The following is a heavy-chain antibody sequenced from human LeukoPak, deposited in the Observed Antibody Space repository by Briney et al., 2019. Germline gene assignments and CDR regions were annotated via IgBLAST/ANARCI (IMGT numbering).Heavy chain of an antibody. CDR1: GFTFSSYS. Sequence: GGSPRLSCAASGFTFSSYSVNWVRQAPGKGLEWVSSISSSSSYIYYADSVKGRFTISRDNAKNSLYLQMNSLRAEDTAVYYCARKGSMIVVAFDIWGQGTMVTVSS. D-gene: IGHD3-22*01. CDR2: ISSSSSYI. V-gene: IGHV3-21*01. J-gene: IGHJ3*02. CDR3: ARKGSMIVVAFDI.